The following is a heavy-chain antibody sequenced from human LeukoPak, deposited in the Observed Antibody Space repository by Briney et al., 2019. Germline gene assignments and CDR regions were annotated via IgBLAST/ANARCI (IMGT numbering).Heavy chain of an antibody. D-gene: IGHD3-3*01. CDR3: ARSRLWSGYYRYYFDY. Sequence: AASVKVSCKASGYTFTSYYMHWVRQAPGQGLEWMGITSPSGGSTSYAQKFQGRVTMTKDTSTSTVYMELSSLRSEDTAVYCCARSRLWSGYYRYYFDYWGQGTLVTVSS. J-gene: IGHJ4*02. CDR1: GYTFTSYY. CDR2: TSPSGGST. V-gene: IGHV1-46*01.